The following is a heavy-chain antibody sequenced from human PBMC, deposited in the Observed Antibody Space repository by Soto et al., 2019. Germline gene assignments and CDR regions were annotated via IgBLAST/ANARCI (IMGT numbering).Heavy chain of an antibody. CDR2: ISSSGSTI. Sequence: GGSLRLSCAASGFTFTSYEMNWVRQAPGKGLEWVSYISSSGSTIYYADSVKGRFTISRDNAKNSLYLQMNSLRAEDTAVYYCAREIRIAARFDPWGQGTLVTVSS. D-gene: IGHD6-6*01. V-gene: IGHV3-48*03. CDR1: GFTFTSYE. CDR3: AREIRIAARFDP. J-gene: IGHJ5*02.